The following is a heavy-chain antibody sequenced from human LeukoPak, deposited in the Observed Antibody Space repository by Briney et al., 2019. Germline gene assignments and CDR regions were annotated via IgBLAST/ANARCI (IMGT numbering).Heavy chain of an antibody. V-gene: IGHV3-33*01. CDR3: ARAPTIAVAGTDY. CDR1: GFTFSSYG. CDR2: IWYDGSNK. D-gene: IGHD6-19*01. Sequence: PGGSLRLSCAASGFTFSSYGMHWVRQAPGKGLEWVAVIWYDGSNKYCADSVKGRFTISRDNSKNTLYLQMNSLRAEDTAVYYCARAPTIAVAGTDYWGQGTLVTVSS. J-gene: IGHJ4*02.